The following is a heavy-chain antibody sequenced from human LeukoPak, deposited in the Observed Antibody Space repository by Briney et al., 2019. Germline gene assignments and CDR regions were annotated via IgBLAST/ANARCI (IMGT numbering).Heavy chain of an antibody. D-gene: IGHD3-3*01. CDR2: IKQDGSEK. CDR1: GFTFSSYW. V-gene: IGHV3-7*01. CDR3: ARVYYDFWSGSSEFDY. J-gene: IGHJ4*02. Sequence: GGSLRLSCAASGFTFSSYWMSWVRQAPGKGLEWVANIKQDGSEKYYVDSVKGRFTISRDNAKNSLYLQMNSLRAEVTAVYYCARVYYDFWSGSSEFDYWGQGTLVTVSS.